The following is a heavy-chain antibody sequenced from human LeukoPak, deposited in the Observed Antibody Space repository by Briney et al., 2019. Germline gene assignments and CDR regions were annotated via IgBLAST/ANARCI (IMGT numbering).Heavy chain of an antibody. CDR1: GYTFTSYD. CDR3: ASGYGDYTAPFDY. CDR2: MNPNSGNT. V-gene: IGHV1-8*01. Sequence: ASVKVSCKASGYTFTSYDINWVRQATGQGLEWMGWMNPNSGNTGYAQEFQGRVTMTRNTSISTAYMELSSLRSEDTAVYYCASGYGDYTAPFDYWGQGTLVTVSS. J-gene: IGHJ4*02. D-gene: IGHD4-17*01.